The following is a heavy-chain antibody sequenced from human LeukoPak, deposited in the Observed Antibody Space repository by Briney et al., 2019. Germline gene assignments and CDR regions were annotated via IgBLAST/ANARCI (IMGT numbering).Heavy chain of an antibody. CDR2: FDPEDGET. CDR1: GYTLTELS. J-gene: IGHJ6*02. Sequence: GASVKVSCKVSGYTLTELSMNWVRQAPGKGLEWMGGFDPEDGETIYAQKFQGRVTMTEDTSTDTAYMELSSLRSEDTAVYYCATQGNKQPKNYGIDVWGQGTTVTVSS. V-gene: IGHV1-24*01. D-gene: IGHD2/OR15-2a*01. CDR3: ATQGNKQPKNYGIDV.